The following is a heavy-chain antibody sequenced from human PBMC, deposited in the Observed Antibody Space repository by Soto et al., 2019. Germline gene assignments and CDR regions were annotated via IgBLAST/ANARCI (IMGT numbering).Heavy chain of an antibody. CDR2: IYYSGST. CDR1: GGSISSGDYY. J-gene: IGHJ4*02. D-gene: IGHD3-22*01. V-gene: IGHV4-30-4*01. CDR3: ARLDYYDSSGYSPSYFDY. Sequence: SETLSLTCTVSGGSISSGDYYWSWIRQPPGKGLEWIGYIYYSGSTYYNPSLKSRVTISVDTSKNQFSLKLSSVTAADTAVYYCARLDYYDSSGYSPSYFDYWGQGTLVTVSS.